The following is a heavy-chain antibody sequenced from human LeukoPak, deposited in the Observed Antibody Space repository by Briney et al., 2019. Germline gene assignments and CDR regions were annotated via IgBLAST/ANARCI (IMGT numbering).Heavy chain of an antibody. CDR3: ARVARYYYYGMDV. CDR1: GGPFSGYY. V-gene: IGHV4-34*01. CDR2: INHSGST. Sequence: SETLPLTCAVYGGPFSGYYWSWIRQPPRKGKEWIGEINHSGSTNYNPSLKSRVTISVDTSKNQFSLKLSSVTAADTAVYYCARVARYYYYGMDVWGQGTTVTVSS. J-gene: IGHJ6*02.